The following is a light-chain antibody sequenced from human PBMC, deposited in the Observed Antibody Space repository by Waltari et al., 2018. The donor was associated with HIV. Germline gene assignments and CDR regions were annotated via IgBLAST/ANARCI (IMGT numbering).Light chain of an antibody. J-gene: IGKJ1*01. CDR3: MQPLQAPWT. CDR2: LGS. CDR1: QSLLHSNGYTH. Sequence: IVMTPSPLSLPVTPGEPDSISCRSSQSLLHSNGYTHLDWYLQKPGQSQQLLNYLGSNRASGVPERFSGSGSGTNFTLRFGRVAAEDVGVYYCMQPLQAPWTFGQGTKVEIK. V-gene: IGKV2-28*01.